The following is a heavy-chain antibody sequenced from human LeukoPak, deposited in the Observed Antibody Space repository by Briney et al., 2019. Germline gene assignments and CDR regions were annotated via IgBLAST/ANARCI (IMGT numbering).Heavy chain of an antibody. CDR2: IYYSGST. V-gene: IGHV4-59*01. CDR1: GGSISSYY. Sequence: SETLSLTCTVSGGSISSYYWSWIRQPPGKGLEWIGYIYYSGSTSYNPSLKSRVSISRDTTKNLFSLRLRSVTAADTAVYFCARGRVSSSTWYSTYYYYFYMDVWGKGTTVTVSS. J-gene: IGHJ6*03. CDR3: ARGRVSSSTWYSTYYYYFYMDV. D-gene: IGHD1-1*01.